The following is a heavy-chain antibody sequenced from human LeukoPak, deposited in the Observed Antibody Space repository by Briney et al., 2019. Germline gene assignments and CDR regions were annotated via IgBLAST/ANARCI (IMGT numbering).Heavy chain of an antibody. CDR3: ARDLVQLWSKDY. J-gene: IGHJ4*02. CDR2: ISSSGRNI. Sequence: GGSLRLSCAASGFTFSNYELNWVRQAPGKGLEWVSYISSSGRNIYYAHSVNGRFTISRDNAKNSVYLQMNSLRAEDTAVYYCARDLVQLWSKDYWGQGTLVTVSS. V-gene: IGHV3-48*03. CDR1: GFTFSNYE. D-gene: IGHD5-18*01.